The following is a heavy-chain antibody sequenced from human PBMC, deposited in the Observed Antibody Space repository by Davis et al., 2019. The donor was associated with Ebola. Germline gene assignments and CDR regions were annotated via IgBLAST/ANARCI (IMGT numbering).Heavy chain of an antibody. J-gene: IGHJ4*02. D-gene: IGHD4-23*01. CDR1: DFTVSGST. V-gene: IGHV3-21*01. CDR2: ISSSSSYI. CDR3: ARVKGPTHFDY. Sequence: GGSLRLSCEASDFTVSGSTMNWVRQAPGKGLEWVSSISSSSSYIYYADSVKGRFTISRDNAKNSLYLQMNSLRAEDTAVYYCARVKGPTHFDYWGQGTLVTVSS.